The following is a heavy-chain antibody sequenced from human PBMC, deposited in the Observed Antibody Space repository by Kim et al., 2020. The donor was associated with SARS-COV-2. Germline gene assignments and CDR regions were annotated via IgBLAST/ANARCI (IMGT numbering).Heavy chain of an antibody. CDR2: IKRPDDSA. V-gene: IGHV3-23*01. Sequence: GGSLRLSCVASGFSFATFDMSWVRQAPGKGLKLVSVIKRPDDSAYYAESVKGRFTVSRDSARNTLYLQMNSLRADDTAVYYCVKGAWLDYWGPGTLVTVSS. CDR3: VKGAWLDY. D-gene: IGHD5-12*01. CDR1: GFSFATFD. J-gene: IGHJ4*02.